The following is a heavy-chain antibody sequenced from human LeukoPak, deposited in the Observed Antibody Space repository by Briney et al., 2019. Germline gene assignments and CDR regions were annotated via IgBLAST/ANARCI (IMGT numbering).Heavy chain of an antibody. Sequence: TSETLSLTCTVSGDSISSFWRSWIRQPAGKGLEYIGRISATGSTNYNPSLKSRVTMSADTSKNQFSLKLSSVTAADTAVYYCARGRAGYFDCWGQGTLVTVSS. CDR3: ARGRAGYFDC. V-gene: IGHV4-4*07. J-gene: IGHJ4*02. CDR2: ISATGST. D-gene: IGHD6-13*01. CDR1: GDSISSFW.